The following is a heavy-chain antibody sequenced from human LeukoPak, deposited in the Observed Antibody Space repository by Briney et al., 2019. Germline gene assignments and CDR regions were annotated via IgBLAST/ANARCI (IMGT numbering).Heavy chain of an antibody. CDR1: GVSFTPTTDYY. J-gene: IGHJ4*02. V-gene: IGHV4-39*07. CDR3: AAESERWLVRS. Sequence: PSETLSLTCTVSGVSFTPTTDYYWGWIRQPPGKGLEWIGSIYNTGSTYYNPSLMSRVTISVDTSKNQLSLKLSSATAADTAVYYCAAESERWLVRSWGQGTLVTVSS. CDR2: IYNTGST. D-gene: IGHD6-19*01.